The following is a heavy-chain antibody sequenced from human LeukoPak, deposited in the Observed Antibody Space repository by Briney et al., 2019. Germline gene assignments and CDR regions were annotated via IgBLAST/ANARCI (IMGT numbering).Heavy chain of an antibody. J-gene: IGHJ4*02. Sequence: SETLSLTCTVSGGSISSYYWSWIRQPLGKGLEWIGYIYYSGSTNYNPSLKSRVTISVDTSKNQFSLKLSSVTAADTAVYYCARSGGPLRSFDYWGQGTLVTVSS. CDR3: ARSGGPLRSFDY. D-gene: IGHD6-19*01. CDR2: IYYSGST. V-gene: IGHV4-59*01. CDR1: GGSISSYY.